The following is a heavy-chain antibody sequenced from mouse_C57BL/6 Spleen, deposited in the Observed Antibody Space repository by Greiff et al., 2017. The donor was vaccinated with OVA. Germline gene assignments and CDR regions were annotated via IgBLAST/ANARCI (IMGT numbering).Heavy chain of an antibody. CDR3: GRQGEGDYPSCDY. Sequence: EVQLVESGGGLVQPKGSLKLSCAASGFSFNTYAMNWVRQAPGKGLEWVARIRSTSNNYATSYADSVKDRFTISRDDSERMLYLQMNNVKTEDTAVYYCGRQGEGDYPSCDYWGQGTTLTVSS. J-gene: IGHJ2*01. D-gene: IGHD2-13*01. V-gene: IGHV10-1*01. CDR1: GFSFNTYA. CDR2: IRSTSNNYAT.